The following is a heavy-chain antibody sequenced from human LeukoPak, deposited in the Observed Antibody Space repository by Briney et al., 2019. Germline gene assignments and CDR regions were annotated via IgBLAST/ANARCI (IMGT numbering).Heavy chain of an antibody. CDR2: TSSSGSTI. J-gene: IGHJ6*03. V-gene: IGHV3-11*01. CDR1: GFTFSDYY. D-gene: IGHD2-2*01. Sequence: PGGSLRLSCAASGFTFSDYYMSWIRQAPGKGLEWVSYTSSSGSTIYYADSVKGRFTISRDNAKNSLYLQMNSLRAEDTAVYYCARVKDCSSTSCFYYYYYMDVWGKGTTVTVSS. CDR3: ARVKDCSSTSCFYYYYYMDV.